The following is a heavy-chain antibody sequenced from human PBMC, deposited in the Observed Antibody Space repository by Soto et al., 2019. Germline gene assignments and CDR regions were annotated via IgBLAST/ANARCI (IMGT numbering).Heavy chain of an antibody. CDR1: GGSISSSSFH. CDR3: ARRERAAGTDWWFDP. J-gene: IGHJ5*02. D-gene: IGHD6-13*01. CDR2: IYYSGST. V-gene: IGHV4-39*01. Sequence: QLQLQESGPGLVKPSETLSLTCTVSGGSISSSSFHWGWIRQPPGKGLEWIGSIYYSGSTYYSPFLKSRVTMSVDTSKFQFSLKLSSVTAADSAVYYCARRERAAGTDWWFDPWGQGTLVTVSS.